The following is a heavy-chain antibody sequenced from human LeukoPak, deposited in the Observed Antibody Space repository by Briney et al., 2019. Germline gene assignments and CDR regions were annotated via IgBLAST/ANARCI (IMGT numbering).Heavy chain of an antibody. D-gene: IGHD3-10*01. CDR3: ARGRLWFGELLSRGRFDP. J-gene: IGHJ5*02. CDR2: IYHSGST. V-gene: IGHV4-38-2*02. Sequence: SETLSLTCTVSGYSISSGYYWGWIRQPPGKGLEWIGSIYHSGSTNYNPSLKSRVTISVDTSKNQFSLKLSSVTAADTAVYYCARGRLWFGELLSRGRFDPWGQGTLVTVSS. CDR1: GYSISSGYY.